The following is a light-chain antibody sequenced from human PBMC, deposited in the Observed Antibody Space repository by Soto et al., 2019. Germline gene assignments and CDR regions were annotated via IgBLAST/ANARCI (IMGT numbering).Light chain of an antibody. V-gene: IGKV3-11*01. CDR3: QQRTHWPPYT. CDR2: ATT. J-gene: IGKJ2*01. CDR1: QSVSSY. Sequence: IVLTQSPATLSLSPGERATLSCRASQSVSSYLAWYQRKTGQGPRLLIFATTTRATGIPARFSGSGSGTDFTLTISSLEPEDFAVYYCQQRTHWPPYTFGQGTRLEIK.